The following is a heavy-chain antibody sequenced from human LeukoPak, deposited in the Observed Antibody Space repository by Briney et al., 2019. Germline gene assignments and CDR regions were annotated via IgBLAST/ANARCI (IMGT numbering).Heavy chain of an antibody. D-gene: IGHD6-19*01. CDR2: IIPILGTA. CDR3: ASSQTGYSSGWYPNDAFDI. CDR1: GGTFSSYT. V-gene: IGHV1-69*08. Sequence: SVKVSCKASGGTFSSYTISWVRQAPGQGLEWMGGIIPILGTANYAQKFQGRVTITADKSTSTAYMELSSLRSDDTAVYYCASSQTGYSSGWYPNDAFDIWGQGTMVTVSS. J-gene: IGHJ3*02.